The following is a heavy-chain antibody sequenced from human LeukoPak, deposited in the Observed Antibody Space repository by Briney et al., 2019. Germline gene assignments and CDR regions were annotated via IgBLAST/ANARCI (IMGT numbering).Heavy chain of an antibody. Sequence: GESLRLSCAASGFTFSDYYMSWIRQAPGKGLEWVSYISSSSSYTNYADSVKGRFTISRDNAKNSLYLQMNSLRAEDTAVYYCARVRDYDILTGYNDAFDIWGQGTMVTVSS. D-gene: IGHD3-9*01. J-gene: IGHJ3*02. CDR2: ISSSSSYT. CDR3: ARVRDYDILTGYNDAFDI. V-gene: IGHV3-11*06. CDR1: GFTFSDYY.